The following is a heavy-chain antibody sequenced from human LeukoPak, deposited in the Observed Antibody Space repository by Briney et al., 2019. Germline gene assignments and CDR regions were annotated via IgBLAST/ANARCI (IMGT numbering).Heavy chain of an antibody. CDR2: MYDSGST. Sequence: RSETLSLTCSVSGGSVSGGDYYWSWIRQPPGKGLEWIGYMYDSGSTIYNPSLKSRVTISADTSKNQFSLNLNSVTAADTAVYFCSSSIFRLVIPDNWGQGTLVTVSS. D-gene: IGHD3-3*01. CDR3: SSSIFRLVIPDN. CDR1: GGSVSGGDYY. V-gene: IGHV4-61*08. J-gene: IGHJ4*02.